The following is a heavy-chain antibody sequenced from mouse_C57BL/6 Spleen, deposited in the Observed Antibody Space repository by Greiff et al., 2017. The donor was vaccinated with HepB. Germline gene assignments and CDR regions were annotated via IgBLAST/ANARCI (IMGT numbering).Heavy chain of an antibody. Sequence: QVQLKESGPELVKPGASVKISCKASGYAFSSSWMNWVKQRPGKGLEWIGRIYPGDGDTNYNGKFKGKATLTADKSSSTAYMQLSSLTSEDSAVYFCARSGTGFDYWGQGTTLTVSS. J-gene: IGHJ2*01. CDR1: GYAFSSSW. D-gene: IGHD3-3*01. CDR3: ARSGTGFDY. CDR2: IYPGDGDT. V-gene: IGHV1-82*01.